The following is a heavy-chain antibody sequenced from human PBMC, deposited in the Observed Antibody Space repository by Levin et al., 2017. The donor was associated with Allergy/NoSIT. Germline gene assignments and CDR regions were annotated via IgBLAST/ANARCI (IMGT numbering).Heavy chain of an antibody. Sequence: LSLTCAASRFTFRDYYMSWIRQAPGKGLEWVSDISSSSSYTNYADSVKGRFTISRDNAKNSLYLQMNSLRAEDTAVYYCAREAPSYYDFWTGYYIDYWGQGTLVTVSS. D-gene: IGHD3-3*01. V-gene: IGHV3-11*06. CDR3: AREAPSYYDFWTGYYIDY. CDR2: ISSSSSYT. J-gene: IGHJ4*02. CDR1: RFTFRDYY.